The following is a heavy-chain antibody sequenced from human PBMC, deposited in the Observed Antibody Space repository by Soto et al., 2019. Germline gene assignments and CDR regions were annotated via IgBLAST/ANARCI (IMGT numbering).Heavy chain of an antibody. CDR3: ARELAYCSGGSCYMEGAFDI. CDR1: GFTFSSDW. CDR2: INTDGSDT. J-gene: IGHJ3*02. V-gene: IGHV3-74*01. Sequence: GGSLRLSCAASGFTFSSDWMHWVRQAPGKGLVWVSRINTDGSDTSYADSVKGRFTISRDNAKNTLYLQMNSLRAEDTAVYYCARELAYCSGGSCYMEGAFDIWGQGTMVTVSS. D-gene: IGHD2-15*01.